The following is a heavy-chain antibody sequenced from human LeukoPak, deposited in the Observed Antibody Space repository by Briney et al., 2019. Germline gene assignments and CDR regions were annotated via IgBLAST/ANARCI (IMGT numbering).Heavy chain of an antibody. CDR3: AILGDILTGYDDY. CDR1: GFTFSSYG. V-gene: IGHV3-30*02. J-gene: IGHJ4*02. CDR2: IRYDGSNK. Sequence: PGGSLRLSCAASGFTFSSYGMHWVRQAPGKGLEWVAFIRYDGSNKYYADSVKGRFTISRDNSKNTLYLQMNSLRGEDTAVYYCAILGDILTGYDDYWGQGTLVTVSS. D-gene: IGHD3-9*01.